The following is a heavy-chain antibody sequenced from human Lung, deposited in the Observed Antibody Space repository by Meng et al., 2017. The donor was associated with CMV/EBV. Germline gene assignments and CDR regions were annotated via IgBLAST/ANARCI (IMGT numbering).Heavy chain of an antibody. CDR2: ISYDGSNK. D-gene: IGHD4-23*01. CDR3: ARPGSYGGTPYYFAY. CDR1: GFTFSSYA. Sequence: GESLKISCSASGFTFSSYAMHWVRQAPGKGLEWVAVISYDGSNKYYADSVKGRFTISRDNSKNTLYLQMNSLRAEDTAVYYCARPGSYGGTPYYFAYWGQGTLVTVSS. J-gene: IGHJ4*02. V-gene: IGHV3-30-3*01.